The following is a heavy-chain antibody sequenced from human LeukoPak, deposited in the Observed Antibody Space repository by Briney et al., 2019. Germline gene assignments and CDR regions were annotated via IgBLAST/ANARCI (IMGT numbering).Heavy chain of an antibody. J-gene: IGHJ4*02. CDR1: GFTFDDYA. CDR2: ISWNSGSI. CDR3: ARGLYSSSVLGR. D-gene: IGHD6-6*01. V-gene: IGHV3-9*01. Sequence: GGSLRLSCAASGFTFDDYAMHWVRQAPGKGLEWVSGISWNSGSIGYADSVKGRFTISRDNAKNSLYLQMNSLRAEDTAVYYCARGLYSSSVLGRWGQGTLVTVSS.